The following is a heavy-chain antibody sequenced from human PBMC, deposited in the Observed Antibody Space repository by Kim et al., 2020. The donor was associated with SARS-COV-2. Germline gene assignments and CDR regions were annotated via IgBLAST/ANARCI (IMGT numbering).Heavy chain of an antibody. J-gene: IGHJ4*02. V-gene: IGHV4-39*01. D-gene: IGHD1-26*01. Sequence: YYNPSLKSRVTISVDTSKNQFSLKLSSVTAADTAVYYCARQGASSGSYGYWGQGTLVTVSS. CDR3: ARQGASSGSYGY.